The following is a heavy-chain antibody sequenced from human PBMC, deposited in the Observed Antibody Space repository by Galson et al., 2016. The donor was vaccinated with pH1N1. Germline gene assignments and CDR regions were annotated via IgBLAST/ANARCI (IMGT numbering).Heavy chain of an antibody. Sequence: SVKVSCKASGGTFSSSGINWVRQAPGQGLEWMGGIIPIFGTSKYAQKFQGRVTITADESTTTAYMELSRLISDDTAMYYCAQYSSASEDPAWGQGTLVTVSS. V-gene: IGHV1-69*13. J-gene: IGHJ4*02. CDR1: GGTFSSSG. D-gene: IGHD6-19*01. CDR3: AQYSSASEDPA. CDR2: IIPIFGTS.